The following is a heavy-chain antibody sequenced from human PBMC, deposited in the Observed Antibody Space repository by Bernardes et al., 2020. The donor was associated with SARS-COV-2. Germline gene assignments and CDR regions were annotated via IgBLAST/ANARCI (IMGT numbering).Heavy chain of an antibody. V-gene: IGHV1-2*02. CDR3: ASVTYSSGSDFDY. CDR1: GYNFNDYH. Sequence: ASVKVSCKSSGYNFNDYHIHWVRQAPGQGLEWMGWMYPGSGGTNYAQKFQGRVTMTRDTSINTAYMDLNGLTSDDTAVYYCASVTYSSGSDFDYWGQGTLVTVSS. CDR2: MYPGSGGT. D-gene: IGHD6-19*01. J-gene: IGHJ4*02.